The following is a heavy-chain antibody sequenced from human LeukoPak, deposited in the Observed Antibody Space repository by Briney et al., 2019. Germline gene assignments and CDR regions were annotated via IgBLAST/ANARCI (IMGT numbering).Heavy chain of an antibody. V-gene: IGHV1-2*04. CDR2: INPNSGGT. CDR3: ARDRAGAAAGTRPEYFQH. Sequence: ASVKVSCKASVYTFTGYYMHWVRQAPGQGLEWMGWINPNSGGTNYAQKFQGWVTMTRDTSISTAYMELSRLRSDDTAVYYCARDRAGAAAGTRPEYFQHWGQGTLVTVSS. J-gene: IGHJ1*01. CDR1: VYTFTGYY. D-gene: IGHD6-13*01.